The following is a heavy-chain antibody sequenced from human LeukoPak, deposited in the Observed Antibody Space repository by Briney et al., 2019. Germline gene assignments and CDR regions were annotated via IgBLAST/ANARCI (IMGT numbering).Heavy chain of an antibody. CDR3: ARSGFGGGVYFDY. CDR2: MNPNSGDT. CDR1: GYTFTNYD. J-gene: IGHJ4*02. Sequence: ASMKVSCKASGYTFTNYDINWVRQASGQGLEWMGWMNPNSGDTGYAQKYQGRATFTRDTSISTAYMELSNLRSEDTAIYYCARSGFGGGVYFDYWGQGTLVTDSS. D-gene: IGHD2-21*01. V-gene: IGHV1-8*03.